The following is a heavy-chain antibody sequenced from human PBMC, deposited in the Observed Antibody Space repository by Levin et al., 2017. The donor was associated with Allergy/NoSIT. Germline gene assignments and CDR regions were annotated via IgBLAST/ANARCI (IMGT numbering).Heavy chain of an antibody. CDR3: ARDGVISYSYYYYGMDV. Sequence: GGSLRLSCAVSGFTFNSYAMHWVRQAPGKGLEWVAVISYDGSKKSHADSVKGRFSISRDNAKNTLYLQMNSLRAEDTAVYYCARDGVISYSYYYYGMDVWGQGTTVTVSS. V-gene: IGHV3-30*04. CDR1: GFTFNSYA. D-gene: IGHD2-21*01. J-gene: IGHJ6*02. CDR2: ISYDGSKK.